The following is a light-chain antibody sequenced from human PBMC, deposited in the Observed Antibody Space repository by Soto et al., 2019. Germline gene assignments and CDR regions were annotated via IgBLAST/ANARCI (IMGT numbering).Light chain of an antibody. CDR3: QQYGSSPQT. CDR1: QSVSSSY. CDR2: GAS. Sequence: EIVLTQSPGTLSLSPGERATLSCRASQSVSSSYLAWYQQKPVQAPRLLIYGASIRATGIPDRFSGSESGTDFTLTISRLEPEDFAVYYCQQYGSSPQTFGQGTKVDIK. J-gene: IGKJ1*01. V-gene: IGKV3-20*01.